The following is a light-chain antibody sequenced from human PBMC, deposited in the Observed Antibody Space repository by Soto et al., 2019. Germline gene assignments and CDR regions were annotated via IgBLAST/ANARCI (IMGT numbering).Light chain of an antibody. V-gene: IGKV3D-15*01. CDR2: DAS. J-gene: IGKJ4*01. CDR1: QSVSRN. Sequence: EIVMTQSPATLPVSPGETVTLSCRASQSVSRNVAWYQQRPGQAPRLLIFDASTMATGVPARFTGRGSGTEFTLTINSLQSDDFALYYCQQYSDWPPVTFGGGTKVDSK. CDR3: QQYSDWPPVT.